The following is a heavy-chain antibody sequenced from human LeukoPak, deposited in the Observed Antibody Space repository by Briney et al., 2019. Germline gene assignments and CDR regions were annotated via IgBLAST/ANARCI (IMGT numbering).Heavy chain of an antibody. Sequence: PGGSLRLSCAASGFTFSSYSMNWVRQAPGKGLEWVSYISSSSSTIYYADSVKGRFTISRDNAKNSLYLQMNSLRAEDTAVYYCARDSAERAVDYWGQGTLVTVSS. CDR1: GFTFSSYS. J-gene: IGHJ4*02. V-gene: IGHV3-48*01. D-gene: IGHD1-1*01. CDR3: ARDSAERAVDY. CDR2: ISSSSSTI.